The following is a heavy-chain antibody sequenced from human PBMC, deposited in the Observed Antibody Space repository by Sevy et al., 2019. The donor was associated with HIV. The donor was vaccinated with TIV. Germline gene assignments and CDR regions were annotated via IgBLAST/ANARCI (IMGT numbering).Heavy chain of an antibody. CDR2: ISYDGGNK. J-gene: IGHJ3*02. V-gene: IGHV3-30*18. CDR3: AKPGKFSGSYLDAFDI. D-gene: IGHD1-26*01. Sequence: GSLRLSCAASGFTFSKYGMHWVRQAPGKGLEWVAVISYDGGNKYYADSVKGRFTISKDNFKNTLYLQMNSLRAEDTAIYYCAKPGKFSGSYLDAFDIWGQGTMVTASS. CDR1: GFTFSKYG.